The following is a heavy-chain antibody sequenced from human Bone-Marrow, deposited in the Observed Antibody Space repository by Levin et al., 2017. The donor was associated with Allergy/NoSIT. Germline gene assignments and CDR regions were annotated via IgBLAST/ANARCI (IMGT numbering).Heavy chain of an antibody. CDR2: ISGSGGSP. J-gene: IGHJ6*02. Sequence: LSGGSLRLSCAASGFTFSSYAMTWVRQAPGEGLEWVAFISGSGGSPSYADSVKGRFTISRDNSKEGLELQMNSRRGEDTAVYYCAKALYDARAYYYYGMDVWGQGTTVTVSS. CDR3: AKALYDARAYYYYGMDV. D-gene: IGHD3-10*02. CDR1: GFTFSSYA. V-gene: IGHV3-23*01.